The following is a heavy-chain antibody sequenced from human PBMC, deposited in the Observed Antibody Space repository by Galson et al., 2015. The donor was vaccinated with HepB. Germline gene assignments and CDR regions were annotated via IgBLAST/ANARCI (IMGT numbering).Heavy chain of an antibody. CDR2: ISSNGGST. J-gene: IGHJ4*02. D-gene: IGHD2-2*01. Sequence: SLRLSCAASGFTFSSYAMHWVRQAPGKGLEYVSAISSNGGSTYYADSVKGRFTISRDNSKNTLYLQMSSLRAEDTAVYYCVKEGIVVVPEGFDYWGQGTLVTVSS. V-gene: IGHV3-64D*06. CDR1: GFTFSSYA. CDR3: VKEGIVVVPEGFDY.